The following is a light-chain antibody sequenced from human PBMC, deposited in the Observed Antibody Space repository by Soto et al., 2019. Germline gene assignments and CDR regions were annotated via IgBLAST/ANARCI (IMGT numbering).Light chain of an antibody. Sequence: DIQMTQSPSSLSASVGDRVTITCQASQDISNYLNWYQQKPGKAPKLLIYDESNLETGVPSRLSGSGSGTDFTFTISSLQPEDISTYYCQQYDNLPPFTFGPGTKVISN. J-gene: IGKJ3*01. CDR1: QDISNY. CDR2: DES. CDR3: QQYDNLPPFT. V-gene: IGKV1-33*01.